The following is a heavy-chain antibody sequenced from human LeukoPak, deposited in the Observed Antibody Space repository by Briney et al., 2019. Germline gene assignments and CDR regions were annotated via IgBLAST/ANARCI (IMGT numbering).Heavy chain of an antibody. CDR2: INHSGST. J-gene: IGHJ4*02. CDR3: AGLYSSGWAFDY. CDR1: GGSFSGYY. V-gene: IGHV4-34*01. D-gene: IGHD6-19*01. Sequence: SETLSLTCAVYGGSFSGYYWSWIRQPPGKGLEWIGEINHSGSTNYNPSLKSRVTISVDTSKNQFSLKLSSVTAADTAVYYCAGLYSSGWAFDYWGQGTLVTVSS.